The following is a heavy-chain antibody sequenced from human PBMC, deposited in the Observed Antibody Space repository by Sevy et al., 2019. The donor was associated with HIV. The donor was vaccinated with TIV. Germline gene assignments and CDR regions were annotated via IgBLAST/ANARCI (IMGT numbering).Heavy chain of an antibody. V-gene: IGHV4-31*03. CDR2: IYYSGST. J-gene: IGHJ4*02. D-gene: IGHD3-22*01. CDR1: GGSISSGGYY. CDR3: ARYYYDSSGYYEEGSDY. Sequence: LSLTCTVSGGSISSGGYYWSWIRQHPGKGLEWIGYIYYSGSTYYNPSLKSRVTISVDTSKNQFSLKLSSVTAADTAVYYCARYYYDSSGYYEEGSDYWGQGTLVTVSS.